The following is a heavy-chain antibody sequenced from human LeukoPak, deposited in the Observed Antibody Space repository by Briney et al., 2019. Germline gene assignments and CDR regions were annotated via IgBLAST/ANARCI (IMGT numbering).Heavy chain of an antibody. CDR3: AELGITTIGGV. J-gene: IGHJ6*04. CDR1: GFTFSSYP. CDR2: ISSSSSYI. D-gene: IGHD3-10*02. Sequence: GGSLRLSCAASGFTFSSYPMNWVRQAPGKGLEWVSSISSSSSYIYYADSVKGRFTISRDNAKNSLYLQMNSLRAEDTAVYYCAELGITTIGGVWCKGTTVTISS. V-gene: IGHV3-21*01.